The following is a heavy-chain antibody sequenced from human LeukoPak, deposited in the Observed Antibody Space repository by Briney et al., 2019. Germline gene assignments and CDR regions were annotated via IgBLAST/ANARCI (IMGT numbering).Heavy chain of an antibody. CDR2: RWYDGSNK. Sequence: GGSLRLSCAVSGLTFSSYGMHWGRQAQGKGMGWVAVRWYDGSNKYYADSVKDRFAICRDNSKNTLYLQVNSLRAEDTAVYYCARGKSSDYDILTGKNWFVPWGQGALVTVSS. V-gene: IGHV3-33*01. D-gene: IGHD3-9*01. CDR3: ARGKSSDYDILTGKNWFVP. J-gene: IGHJ5*02. CDR1: GLTFSSYG.